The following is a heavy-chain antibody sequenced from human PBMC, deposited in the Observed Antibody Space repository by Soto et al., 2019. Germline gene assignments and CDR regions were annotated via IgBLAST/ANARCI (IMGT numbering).Heavy chain of an antibody. Sequence: SSETLSLTCTVSGGSISSSSYYWGWIRQPPGKGLEWIAYIYDTGISGYTPSTSYNPSLKSRVTMSVDTSKSQFSLKLTSVTAADTAVYYCARGEDAFFYYGLDVWGQGITVTVSS. J-gene: IGHJ6*02. V-gene: IGHV4-39*07. CDR3: ARGEDAFFYYGLDV. CDR2: IYDTGISGYTPST. CDR1: GGSISSSSYY.